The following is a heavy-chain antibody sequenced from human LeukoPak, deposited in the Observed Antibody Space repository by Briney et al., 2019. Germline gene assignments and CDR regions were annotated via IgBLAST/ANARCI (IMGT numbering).Heavy chain of an antibody. CDR1: GGSISSSSYY. Sequence: SETLSLTCTVSGGSISSSSYYWGWIRQPPGKGLEWIGSIHYSGSTYYNPSLKSRVTISVDTSKNQFSLELSSVTAADTAVYYCARGCPYSSSWYDYYYYMDVWGKGTTVTVSS. V-gene: IGHV4-39*01. CDR2: IHYSGST. D-gene: IGHD6-13*01. CDR3: ARGCPYSSSWYDYYYYMDV. J-gene: IGHJ6*03.